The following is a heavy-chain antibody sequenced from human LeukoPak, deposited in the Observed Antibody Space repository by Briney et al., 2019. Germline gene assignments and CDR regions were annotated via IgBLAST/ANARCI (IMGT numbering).Heavy chain of an antibody. CDR3: AKASDYGDYEFWAFDI. CDR2: ISYDGSNK. V-gene: IGHV3-30*18. Sequence: PGRSLRLSCAASGFTFSSYGMHWVRQAPGKGLEWVAVISYDGSNKYYADSVKGRFTISRDNSKNTLYLQINSLRAEDTAVYYCAKASDYGDYEFWAFDIWGQGTMVTVSS. J-gene: IGHJ3*02. CDR1: GFTFSSYG. D-gene: IGHD4-17*01.